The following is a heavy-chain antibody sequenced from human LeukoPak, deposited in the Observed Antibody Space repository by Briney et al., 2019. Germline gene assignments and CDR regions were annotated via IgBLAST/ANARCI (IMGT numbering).Heavy chain of an antibody. CDR2: ISSSGSTI. Sequence: PGGSLGLSCAASGFTFSDYYMSWIRQAPGKGLEWVSYISSSGSTIYYADSVKGRFTISRDNAKNSLYLQMNSLRAEDTAVYYCARGNYDILTGYYAAVVNYYYYGMDVWGQGTTVTVSS. CDR1: GFTFSDYY. CDR3: ARGNYDILTGYYAAVVNYYYYGMDV. J-gene: IGHJ6*02. V-gene: IGHV3-11*01. D-gene: IGHD3-9*01.